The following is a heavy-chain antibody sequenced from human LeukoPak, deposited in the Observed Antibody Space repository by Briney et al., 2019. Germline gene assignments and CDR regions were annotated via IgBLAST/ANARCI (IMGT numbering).Heavy chain of an antibody. J-gene: IGHJ4*02. CDR3: ARDLYTSGLVFDY. D-gene: IGHD6-19*01. CDR2: INQGGSHK. V-gene: IGHV3-7*05. CDR1: GFTFSAHW. Sequence: GGSLRLSCAASGFTFSAHWMSWVRQAPGKGLEWVANINQGGSHKYYVDSVKGRFTVSRDNAKNSLYLEMNSLGAGDTAVYYCARDLYTSGLVFDYWGQGTLVTVSS.